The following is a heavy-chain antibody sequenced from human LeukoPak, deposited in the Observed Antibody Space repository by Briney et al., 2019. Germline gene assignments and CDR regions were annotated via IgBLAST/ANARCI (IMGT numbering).Heavy chain of an antibody. J-gene: IGHJ5*02. Sequence: SETLSLTCTVSGGSISSYYWSWIRQPPGKGLEWIGYIYYSGSTNYNPSLKSRVTISVDTSKNQFSLKLSSVTAADTAVYYCARHIVVVIATLPLKNWFDPWGQGTLVTVSS. CDR1: GGSISSYY. V-gene: IGHV4-59*08. CDR3: ARHIVVVIATLPLKNWFDP. D-gene: IGHD2-21*01. CDR2: IYYSGST.